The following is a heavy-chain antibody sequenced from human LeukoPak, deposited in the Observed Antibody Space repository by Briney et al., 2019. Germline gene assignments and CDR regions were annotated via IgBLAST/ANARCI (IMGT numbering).Heavy chain of an antibody. CDR2: IRYDGSNK. CDR1: GFTFSSYG. V-gene: IGHV3-30*02. J-gene: IGHJ6*03. CDR3: AKLSLYYYYYYMDV. Sequence: GGSLRLSCAASGFTFSSYGMHWVRQAPGKGLEWVAFIRYDGSNKYYADSVKGRFTISRDNSKNTLYLQMNSLRAEDTAVYYCAKLSLYYYYYYMDVWGKGTTVTVSS.